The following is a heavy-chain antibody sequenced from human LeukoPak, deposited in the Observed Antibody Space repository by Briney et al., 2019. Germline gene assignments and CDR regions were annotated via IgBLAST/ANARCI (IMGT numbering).Heavy chain of an antibody. D-gene: IGHD4-23*01. J-gene: IGHJ6*02. CDR3: AGDPGMVTTPYYYGMDF. CDR1: GCTFTSCG. Sequence: ASVTVSYKASGCTFTSCGIRWVLQAPGQGLEWMGWISAYNGYTNYAQQLQGGVTMTTNTSTSTAYIEPGSMKPDGPGGDYCAGDPGMVTTPYYYGMDFWGQGTTVTVSS. CDR2: ISAYNGYT. V-gene: IGHV1-18*01.